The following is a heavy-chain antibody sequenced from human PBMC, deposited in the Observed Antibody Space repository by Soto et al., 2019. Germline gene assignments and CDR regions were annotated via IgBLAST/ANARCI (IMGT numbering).Heavy chain of an antibody. D-gene: IGHD3-22*01. CDR3: AKVVDYDSTGYYSHLDH. Sequence: GGSLRLSCAASGFTFSSYALTWVRQAPGKGLEWVSVIGARGSSTFHADSVKGRFTISRDNSKNTLFLQMNSLRAEDTAVYYXAKVVDYDSTGYYSHLDHWGQGTRVTVS. V-gene: IGHV3-23*01. J-gene: IGHJ4*02. CDR1: GFTFSSYA. CDR2: IGARGSST.